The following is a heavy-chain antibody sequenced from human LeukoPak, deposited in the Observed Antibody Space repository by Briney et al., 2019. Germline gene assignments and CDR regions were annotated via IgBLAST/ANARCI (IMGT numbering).Heavy chain of an antibody. Sequence: SETLSLTCTVSGYSISSGYYWGWIRQPPGKGLEWIGSIYHSGSTYYNPSLKSRVTISVDTSKNQFSLKLSSVTAADTAVYYCARDRGYCSGGSCYRYNWFDPWGQGTLVTVSS. CDR2: IYHSGST. J-gene: IGHJ5*02. CDR1: GYSISSGYY. V-gene: IGHV4-38-2*02. D-gene: IGHD2-15*01. CDR3: ARDRGYCSGGSCYRYNWFDP.